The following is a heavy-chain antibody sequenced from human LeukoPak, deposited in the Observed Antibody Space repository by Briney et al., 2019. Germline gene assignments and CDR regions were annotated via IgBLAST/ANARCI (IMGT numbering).Heavy chain of an antibody. CDR2: INSDGSAT. CDR1: EFTFSSNW. V-gene: IGHV3-74*01. D-gene: IGHD6-6*01. CDR3: ARDPGSSSHDWYFDL. J-gene: IGHJ2*01. Sequence: GGSLRLSCAASEFTFSSNWMNWVRQAPGKGQVSVSRINSDGSATSYADSVKGRFTISRDNAKNMLYLQMSSLRVEDTAVYYCARDPGSSSHDWYFDLWGPGTLVTVSS.